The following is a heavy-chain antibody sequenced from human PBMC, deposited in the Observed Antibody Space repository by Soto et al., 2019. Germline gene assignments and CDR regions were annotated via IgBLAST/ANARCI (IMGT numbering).Heavy chain of an antibody. CDR3: ARESEVGVTNWFDP. CDR1: GFSFSSYW. CDR2: INSDGSST. V-gene: IGHV3-74*01. Sequence: PWGSLRLSCAASGFSFSSYWIHWLRQAPGKGLVWVSRINSDGSSTTYADSVKGRFTISRDNAKNTLYLQMNSLRAEDTAVYYCARESEVGVTNWFDPWGQGTLVTVSS. J-gene: IGHJ5*02. D-gene: IGHD1-26*01.